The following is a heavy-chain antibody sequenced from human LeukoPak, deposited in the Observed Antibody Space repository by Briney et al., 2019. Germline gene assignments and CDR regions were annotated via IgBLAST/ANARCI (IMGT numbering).Heavy chain of an antibody. D-gene: IGHD3-22*01. Sequence: ASVKVSCKASGYTFTGYYMHWVRQAPGQGLEWMGWINPNGGGTNYAQKFQGRVTMTRDTSISTAYMELSRLRSDDTAVYYCARDHYYDSTAPHDDWFDPWGQGTLVTVSS. CDR1: GYTFTGYY. CDR2: INPNGGGT. V-gene: IGHV1-2*02. CDR3: ARDHYYDSTAPHDDWFDP. J-gene: IGHJ5*02.